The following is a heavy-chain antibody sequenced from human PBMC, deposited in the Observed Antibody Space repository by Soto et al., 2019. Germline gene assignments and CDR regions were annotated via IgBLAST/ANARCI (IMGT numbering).Heavy chain of an antibody. CDR2: INNDGSST. D-gene: IGHD7-27*01. V-gene: IGHV3-74*01. CDR1: GFTFRTYW. Sequence: EVQLVESGGGLVQPGGSLRLSCAASGFTFRTYWMQWVRQAPGKGLEWVSRINNDGSSTDYADSVKGRFTISRDNAKDTLYLQMNSLRAEDTATYYCAMGTMDVWGKGTTVTVSS. CDR3: AMGTMDV. J-gene: IGHJ6*04.